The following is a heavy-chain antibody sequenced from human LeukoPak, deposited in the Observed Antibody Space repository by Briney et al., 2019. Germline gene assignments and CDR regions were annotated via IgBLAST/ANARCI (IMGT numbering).Heavy chain of an antibody. CDR1: GYTFTNYG. CDR3: ARTDYDILTGARMDV. J-gene: IGHJ6*04. CDR2: ISAYNANT. Sequence: ASVKVSCNASGYTFTNYGITWVRQPPAQGLGWMGLISAYNANTNYAQKFQGRVTMTTDTSTSTVYMELRSLRSDDTAIYYCARTDYDILTGARMDVWGKGTTVTVSS. V-gene: IGHV1-18*04. D-gene: IGHD3-9*01.